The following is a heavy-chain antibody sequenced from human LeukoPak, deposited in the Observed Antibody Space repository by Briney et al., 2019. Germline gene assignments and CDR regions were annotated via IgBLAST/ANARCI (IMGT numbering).Heavy chain of an antibody. Sequence: NPGGSLRLSCAASGFTFSDYYMSWIRQAPGKGLEWVSYISSSGSTIYYADSVKGRFTISRDNAKNSLYLQMNSLRAEDTAVYYCARDRRKTAMVRFNWFDPWGQGTLVTVSS. CDR2: ISSSGSTI. CDR1: GFTFSDYY. CDR3: ARDRRKTAMVRFNWFDP. D-gene: IGHD5-18*01. V-gene: IGHV3-11*01. J-gene: IGHJ5*02.